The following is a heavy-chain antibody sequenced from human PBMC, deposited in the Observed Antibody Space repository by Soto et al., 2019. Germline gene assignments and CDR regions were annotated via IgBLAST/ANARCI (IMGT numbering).Heavy chain of an antibody. D-gene: IGHD3-16*02. CDR3: ASGNPATFGGLTVYTYYGMDV. V-gene: IGHV1-69*01. CDR1: AGTFSSSA. J-gene: IGHJ6*02. CDR2: IMPLLNTV. Sequence: QVQLVQSGAEVKKPGSSVKVSCKASAGTFSSSAFSWVRQAPGQGLEWLGDIMPLLNTVNYAQKFQGRVIITADESTGTFYIDLSSLRSDDTAVYYCASGNPATFGGLTVYTYYGMDVWGQGTTVPVSS.